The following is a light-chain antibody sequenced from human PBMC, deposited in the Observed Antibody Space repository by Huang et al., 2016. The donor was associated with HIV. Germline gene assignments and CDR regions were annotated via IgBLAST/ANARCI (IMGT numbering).Light chain of an antibody. CDR2: DAS. J-gene: IGKJ4*01. V-gene: IGKV3-11*01. Sequence: EIVLTQSPVTLSMSPGQRATLSCRASQNINTYLAWYQQKPGQAPRRLIYDASNRATGIPARFSGSGSGTDFTLTISSLEPEDFVVYCCQQRSSWPLTFGGGTTIEIK. CDR3: QQRSSWPLT. CDR1: QNINTY.